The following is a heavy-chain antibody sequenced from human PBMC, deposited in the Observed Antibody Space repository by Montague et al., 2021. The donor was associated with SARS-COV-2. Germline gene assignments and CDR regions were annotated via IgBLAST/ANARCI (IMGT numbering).Heavy chain of an antibody. D-gene: IGHD1-7*01. V-gene: IGHV4-39*01. CDR2: IYYSGTT. J-gene: IGHJ3*02. CDR3: ARGWNYAFDI. CDR1: GGSISSSDSY. Sequence: SETLSLTCTVSGGSISSSDSYWGWIRQPPGKGLEWIGNIYYSGTTYYNPSLKSRITMAVDTSKNQFSLRLNSVTPEDTAVYYCARGWNYAFDIWSQGTMVTVSS.